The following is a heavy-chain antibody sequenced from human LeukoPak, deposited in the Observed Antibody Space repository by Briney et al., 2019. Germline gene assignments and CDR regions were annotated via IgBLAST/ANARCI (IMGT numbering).Heavy chain of an antibody. CDR1: GFTFSSYS. V-gene: IGHV3-48*02. J-gene: IGHJ6*02. Sequence: GGSLRLSCAASGFTFSSYSMNWVRQAPGKGLGWVSYISSSSSTIYYADSVKGRFTISRDNAKNSLCLQMNSLRDEDTAVYYCARGDTIVVVPAAKDYYYYYGMDVWGQGTTVTVSS. CDR3: ARGDTIVVVPAAKDYYYYYGMDV. D-gene: IGHD2-2*01. CDR2: ISSSSSTI.